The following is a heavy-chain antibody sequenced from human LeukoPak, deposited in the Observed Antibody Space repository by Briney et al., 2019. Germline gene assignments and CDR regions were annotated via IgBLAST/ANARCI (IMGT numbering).Heavy chain of an antibody. Sequence: ASVKISCKASGYSFTSYGISWVRQAPGQGLDWMGWISAYNGNTNYAQKLQGRVTMTTDTSTSTAYTELRSLRSDDTAVYYCARAGPYCSGTSCSLTGIQIWLRGLDYWGQGTLVTVSS. CDR2: ISAYNGNT. CDR1: GYSFTSYG. D-gene: IGHD2-2*01. J-gene: IGHJ4*02. CDR3: ARAGPYCSGTSCSLTGIQIWLRGLDY. V-gene: IGHV1-18*04.